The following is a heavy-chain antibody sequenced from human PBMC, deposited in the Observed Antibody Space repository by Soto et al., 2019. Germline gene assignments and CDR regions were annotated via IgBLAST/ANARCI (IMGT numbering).Heavy chain of an antibody. CDR1: GFTFSDYY. Sequence: PGGSLRLSCAASGFTFSDYYMSWIRQAPGKGLEWVSYISSSGSTIYYADSVKGRFTISRDNAKNSLYLQMNSLRAEDTAVYYCARYSRGSPRRSPYYYYYMDVWGKGTTVTVSS. J-gene: IGHJ6*03. V-gene: IGHV3-11*01. D-gene: IGHD3-22*01. CDR2: ISSSGSTI. CDR3: ARYSRGSPRRSPYYYYYMDV.